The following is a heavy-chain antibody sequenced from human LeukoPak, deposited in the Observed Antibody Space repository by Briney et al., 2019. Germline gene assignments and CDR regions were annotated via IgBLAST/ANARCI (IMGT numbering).Heavy chain of an antibody. V-gene: IGHV3-48*04. CDR1: GFTFTIYS. J-gene: IGHJ4*02. CDR2: ISVSSNTI. Sequence: PGGSLRLSCAASGFTFTIYSMNCVRQAPGKGMEWVSYISVSSNTIYYADSVKGRFTISRDNAKNSLYLQMNSLRAEDTAVYYCAPGYCSSTSCLHYFDYWGQGTLVTVS. CDR3: APGYCSSTSCLHYFDY. D-gene: IGHD2-2*01.